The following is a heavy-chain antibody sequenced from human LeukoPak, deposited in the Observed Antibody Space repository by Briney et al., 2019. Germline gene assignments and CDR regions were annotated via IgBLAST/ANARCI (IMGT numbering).Heavy chain of an antibody. D-gene: IGHD3-9*01. CDR1: GGSISSYY. Sequence: SETLSLTCTVSGGSISSYYWSWIRQSAGKGLDWIGRIYTSGSTNYNPSLKSRVTISVDTSKNQFSLKLSSVTAADTAVYYCARGAYYDILTGYSPGTFDYWGQGTLVTVSS. V-gene: IGHV4-4*07. J-gene: IGHJ4*02. CDR3: ARGAYYDILTGYSPGTFDY. CDR2: IYTSGST.